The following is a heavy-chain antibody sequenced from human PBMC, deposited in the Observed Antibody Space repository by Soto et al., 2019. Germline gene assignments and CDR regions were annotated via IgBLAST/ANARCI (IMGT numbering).Heavy chain of an antibody. D-gene: IGHD6-19*01. V-gene: IGHV3-21*01. CDR1: GFTFSSYS. J-gene: IGHJ4*02. Sequence: LRLSCAASGFTFSSYSMNWVRQAPGKGLEWVSSISSSSSYIYYADSVKGRFTISRDNAKNSLYLQMNSLRAEDTAVYFCARGYSSDYYRRFDYWGQGTLVTVSS. CDR3: ARGYSSDYYRRFDY. CDR2: ISSSSSYI.